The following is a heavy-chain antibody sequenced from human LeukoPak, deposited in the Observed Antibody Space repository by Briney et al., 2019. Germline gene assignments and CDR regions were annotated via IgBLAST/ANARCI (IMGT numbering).Heavy chain of an antibody. CDR2: ISGGST. CDR1: GFTFSRYV. J-gene: IGHJ1*01. CDR3: YGANAEH. D-gene: IGHD4-23*01. Sequence: GGSLRLSYTAFGFTFSRYVIHWVRQAPGKGLEWVPSISGGSTYYADSVKGRFTIARDNAKNTLYLQMNSLRAEDTAVYYCYGANAEHWGQGTLVTVSS. V-gene: IGHV3-21*01.